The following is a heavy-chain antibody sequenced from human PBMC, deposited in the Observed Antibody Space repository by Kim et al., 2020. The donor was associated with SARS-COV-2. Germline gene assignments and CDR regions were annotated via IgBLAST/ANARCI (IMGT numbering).Heavy chain of an antibody. V-gene: IGHV3-15*01. J-gene: IGHJ6*02. Sequence: GGSLRLSCAASGFTFSNAWMSWVRQAPGKGLEWVGRIKSKTDGGTTDDAAPVKGRFTISRDDSKNTLYLHMNSLKTEDTAVYYCTTLLRYFDWLAVKYYYYGMDVWGQGTTVTVSS. D-gene: IGHD3-9*01. CDR1: GFTFSNAW. CDR2: IKSKTDGGTT. CDR3: TTLLRYFDWLAVKYYYYGMDV.